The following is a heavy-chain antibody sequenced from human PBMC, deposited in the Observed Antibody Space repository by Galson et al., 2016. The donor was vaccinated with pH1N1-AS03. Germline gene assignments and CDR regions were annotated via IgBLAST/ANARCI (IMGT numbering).Heavy chain of an antibody. CDR2: IGGNGLNP. CDR3: AKDMNRFDY. CDR1: GFTFSSYA. Sequence: SLRLSCAASGFTFSSYAMTRVRQAPGKGLEWVSLIGGNGLNPGYADSVKGRFTMSRDNRKNFMYLEMHSLTTEDSALYYCAKDMNRFDYWGQGTRVTVSS. J-gene: IGHJ4*02. D-gene: IGHD1-14*01. V-gene: IGHV3-43*02.